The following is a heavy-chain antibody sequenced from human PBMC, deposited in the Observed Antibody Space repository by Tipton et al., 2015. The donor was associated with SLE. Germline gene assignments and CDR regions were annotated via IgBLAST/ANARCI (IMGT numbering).Heavy chain of an antibody. D-gene: IGHD1-7*01. CDR3: ARVVTGTWGY. Sequence: TLSLTCAVYGGSFSGYYWSWIRQPPGKGLEWIGEINHRGSTNYNPSLKSRVTISVDTSKNQFSLKLSSVTAADTAVYYCARVVTGTWGYWGQGTLVTVSS. V-gene: IGHV4-34*01. J-gene: IGHJ4*02. CDR1: GGSFSGYY. CDR2: INHRGST.